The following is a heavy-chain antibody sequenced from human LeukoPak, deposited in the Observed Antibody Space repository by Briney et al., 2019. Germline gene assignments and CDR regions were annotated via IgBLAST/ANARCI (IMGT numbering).Heavy chain of an antibody. J-gene: IGHJ4*02. Sequence: SQTLSLTCTVSGGSISSGDYYWRWIRQPPGKGLEWIGYIYYSGSTYYNPSLKSRVTISVDTSKNQFSLKLSSVTAADTAVTYCARRDTAMVNLEYRGQGTLVTVSS. D-gene: IGHD5-18*01. V-gene: IGHV4-30-4*08. CDR2: IYYSGST. CDR1: GGSISSGDYY. CDR3: ARRDTAMVNLEY.